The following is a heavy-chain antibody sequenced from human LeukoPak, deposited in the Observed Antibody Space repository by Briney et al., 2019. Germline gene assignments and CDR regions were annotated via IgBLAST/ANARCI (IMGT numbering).Heavy chain of an antibody. V-gene: IGHV1-2*02. CDR3: ARDLSIVGAPFDY. D-gene: IGHD1-26*01. Sequence: ASVKVSCKASGYTFTGYYMHWVRQAPGQGLEWMGWINPNSGGTNYAQKFQGRVTMTRDTSISTAYMELRSLTSDDTAVYYCARDLSIVGAPFDYWGQGTLVTASS. CDR1: GYTFTGYY. CDR2: INPNSGGT. J-gene: IGHJ4*02.